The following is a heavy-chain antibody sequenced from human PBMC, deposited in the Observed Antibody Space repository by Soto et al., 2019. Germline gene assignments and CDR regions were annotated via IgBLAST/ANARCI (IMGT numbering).Heavy chain of an antibody. Sequence: SETLSLTCTVSGGSISSYYWSWIRQPPGKGLEWIGYIYYSGSTNYNPSLKSRVTISVDTSKNQFSLKLSSVTAADTAVYYCARDNRFGESFDYWGQGTLVT. J-gene: IGHJ4*02. CDR2: IYYSGST. D-gene: IGHD3-10*01. V-gene: IGHV4-59*01. CDR1: GGSISSYY. CDR3: ARDNRFGESFDY.